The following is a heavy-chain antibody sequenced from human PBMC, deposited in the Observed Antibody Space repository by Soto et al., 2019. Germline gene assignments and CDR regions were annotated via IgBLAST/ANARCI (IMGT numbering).Heavy chain of an antibody. CDR2: IYYSGST. CDR3: ARGHNYGYSTFDM. Sequence: SETLSLTCTVSGGSISSYYWSWIRQPPGKGLEWIGYIYYSGSTNYNPSLKGRVTISVDTSKNQFSLKLSSVTAADTAVYYCARGHNYGYSTFDMWGQGTMVTVSS. D-gene: IGHD5-18*01. CDR1: GGSISSYY. V-gene: IGHV4-59*01. J-gene: IGHJ3*02.